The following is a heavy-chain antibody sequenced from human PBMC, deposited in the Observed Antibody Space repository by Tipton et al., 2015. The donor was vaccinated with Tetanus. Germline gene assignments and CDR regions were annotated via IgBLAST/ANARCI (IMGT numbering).Heavy chain of an antibody. CDR1: GGSINSGDQY. CDR2: IYNTGST. J-gene: IGHJ6*02. Sequence: TLSLTCTVSGGSINSGDQYWTWIRQVPGKGLEWIGHIYNTGSTDYNPSLKSRVTISADTSKNQVSLKLGSVTAADTAVYYCAGDTRISMVRGVITDGMDVWGHGTTVTVSS. V-gene: IGHV4-31*03. D-gene: IGHD3-10*01. CDR3: AGDTRISMVRGVITDGMDV.